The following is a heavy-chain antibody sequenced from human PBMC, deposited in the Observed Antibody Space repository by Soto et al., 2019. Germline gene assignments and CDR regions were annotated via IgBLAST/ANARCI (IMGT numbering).Heavy chain of an antibody. Sequence: QVQLQQWGAGLLKPSETLSLTCAVYGGSFSGYYWSWIRQPPGKGLEWIGEINHSGSTNYNPSLKSRATISVDESKNQFSLKLSSVTAADTTEYYCSRSDVRLRRGYDSPEDFQHWGQGTLVTVFS. CDR2: INHSGST. CDR3: SRSDVRLRRGYDSPEDFQH. D-gene: IGHD5-12*01. V-gene: IGHV4-34*01. J-gene: IGHJ1*01. CDR1: GGSFSGYY.